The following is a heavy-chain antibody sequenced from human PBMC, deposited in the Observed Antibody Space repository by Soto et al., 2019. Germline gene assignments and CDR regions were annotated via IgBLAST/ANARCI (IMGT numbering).Heavy chain of an antibody. CDR3: ALHLPAAGYFDY. CDR2: VYWDDDK. V-gene: IGHV2-5*02. CDR1: GFSLSTTGVA. J-gene: IGHJ4*02. D-gene: IGHD6-25*01. Sequence: QITLKESGPTLVKPTQTLTLTCTFSGFSLSTTGVAVGWIRQPPGKALEWLALVYWDDDKRYSPSLKSRLTNPEDTSKTQVFLTMPNRDPVAAATYYCALHLPAAGYFDYWGQGTLVTVSS.